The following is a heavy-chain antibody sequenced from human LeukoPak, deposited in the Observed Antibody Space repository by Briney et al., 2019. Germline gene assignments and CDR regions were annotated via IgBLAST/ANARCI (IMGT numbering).Heavy chain of an antibody. V-gene: IGHV1-3*01. CDR3: ARVGDSSSWYNYFDP. J-gene: IGHJ5*02. CDR1: GYTFSNYA. Sequence: ASVKVSCKASGYTFSNYAIHWVRQAPGQRLEWMGWINAGYGNTKYSQNFQGRVTITRDTSASTAYMELRSLRSEDTAVYYCARVGDSSSWYNYFDPWGQGTLVTVSS. D-gene: IGHD6-13*01. CDR2: INAGYGNT.